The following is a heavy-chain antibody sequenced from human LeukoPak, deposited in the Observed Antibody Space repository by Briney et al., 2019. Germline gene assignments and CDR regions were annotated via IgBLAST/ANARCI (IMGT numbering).Heavy chain of an antibody. V-gene: IGHV3-7*01. CDR2: IKQDGSEK. Sequence: GGSLRLSCVASGFSFGSNWMSWVRQAPGKGLEWVANIKQDGSEKNYVDSVKGRFTISRDNAKNSLYLQMNSLRAEDTAVYYCARDLTVTADYWGQGTLVTVSS. D-gene: IGHD2-21*02. CDR3: ARDLTVTADY. CDR1: GFSFGSNW. J-gene: IGHJ4*02.